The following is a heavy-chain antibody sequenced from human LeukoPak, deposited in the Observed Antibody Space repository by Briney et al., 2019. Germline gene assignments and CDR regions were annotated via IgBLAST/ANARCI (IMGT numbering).Heavy chain of an antibody. CDR1: GYTFTSYG. Sequence: ASVKVSCKASGYTFTSYGISWVRQAPGQGLEWVGWISAYNGNTNYAQKLQGRVTMTTDTSTSTAYMELRSLRSDDTAVYYCAREYVVAPAAIGAFDIWGQGTMVTVSS. V-gene: IGHV1-18*04. CDR3: AREYVVAPAAIGAFDI. D-gene: IGHD2-2*01. CDR2: ISAYNGNT. J-gene: IGHJ3*02.